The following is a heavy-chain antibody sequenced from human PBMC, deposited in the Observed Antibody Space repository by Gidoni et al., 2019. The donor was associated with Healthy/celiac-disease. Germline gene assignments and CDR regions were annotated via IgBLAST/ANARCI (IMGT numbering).Heavy chain of an antibody. J-gene: IGHJ4*02. V-gene: IGHV3-64D*06. Sequence: EVQLVESGGGLVQPGGSLRRPRSASGFTFSCRVMHWVRQGPGKGLEYVSAISSNGGSTYYADSVKGRFTISRDNSKNTLYLQMSSLRAEDTAVYYCVKDLRYFDWLPLFDYWGQGTLVTVSS. CDR3: VKDLRYFDWLPLFDY. D-gene: IGHD3-9*01. CDR1: GFTFSCRV. CDR2: ISSNGGST.